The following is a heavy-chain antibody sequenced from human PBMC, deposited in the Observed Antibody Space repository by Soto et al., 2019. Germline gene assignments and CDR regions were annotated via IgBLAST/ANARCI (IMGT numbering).Heavy chain of an antibody. Sequence: GGSLRLSCEASGFTFSGYWMSWVRQAPGKGLEWVADIKHDGSVQYYVDSVKGRFTISRDNAKKLLYLQMNGLRAEDTVLYYCARAPYTNAWYRFDLWGQGTLVTVSS. CDR3: ARAPYTNAWYRFDL. V-gene: IGHV3-7*03. J-gene: IGHJ4*02. CDR1: GFTFSGYW. CDR2: IKHDGSVQ. D-gene: IGHD2-8*01.